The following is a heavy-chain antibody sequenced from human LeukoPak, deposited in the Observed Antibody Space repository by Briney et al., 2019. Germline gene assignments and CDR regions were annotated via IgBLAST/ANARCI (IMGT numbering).Heavy chain of an antibody. CDR2: FNHNWGA. Sequence: SETLSLTCAVYSGSFSGYYWTWFRQPPGKGLEWIGEFNHNWGAKYNPTLKSRVTISVDTSKNHLSLSLNSVTAADTAVYYCAASLWFGIYPDYWGQGSLVTVSS. CDR3: AASLWFGIYPDY. D-gene: IGHD3-10*01. CDR1: SGSFSGYY. V-gene: IGHV4-34*01. J-gene: IGHJ4*02.